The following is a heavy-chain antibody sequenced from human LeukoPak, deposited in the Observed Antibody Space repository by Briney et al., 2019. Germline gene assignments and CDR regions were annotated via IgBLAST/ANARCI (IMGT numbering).Heavy chain of an antibody. V-gene: IGHV1-18*01. D-gene: IGHD2-15*01. CDR1: GYTFTSFG. CDR2: ISAYNGNI. CDR3: ARPSDIVVVVAANPCDAFDI. Sequence: ASVKVSCTASGYTFTSFGISWVRQAPGQGLEWMGWISAYNGNINYAQKLQGRVIMTTDTSTSIAYMELRSLRSDDTAVYYCARPSDIVVVVAANPCDAFDIWGQGTMVTVSS. J-gene: IGHJ3*02.